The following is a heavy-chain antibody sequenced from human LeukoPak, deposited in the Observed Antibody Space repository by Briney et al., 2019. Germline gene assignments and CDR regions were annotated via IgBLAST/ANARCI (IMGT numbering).Heavy chain of an antibody. V-gene: IGHV1-69*13. Sequence: SVKVSCKASGGTFSSDGITWVRQAPGQGLEWMGGIIPSFRKPDYAKKFQGRVTLTADESTGTAYMELSSLRSEDTAVYYCAREGLFTMVRRGTLDNWGQGTLVTVSS. CDR2: IIPSFRKP. CDR3: AREGLFTMVRRGTLDN. J-gene: IGHJ4*02. D-gene: IGHD3-10*01. CDR1: GGTFSSDG.